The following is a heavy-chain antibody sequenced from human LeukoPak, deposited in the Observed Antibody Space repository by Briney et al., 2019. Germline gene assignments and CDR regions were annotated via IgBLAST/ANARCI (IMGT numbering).Heavy chain of an antibody. CDR3: AGSTVWSAIFQY. CDR2: IDSSSATT. Sequence: PGGSLRLSCAASGFTFSYYSMTRVRQAPGKGLEWVSYIDSSSATTYYADSVKGRFIISRDNAKNSLFLQINSLRAEDTAVYYCAGSTVWSAIFQYWGQGTLVTVSS. V-gene: IGHV3-48*01. CDR1: GFTFSYYS. J-gene: IGHJ1*01. D-gene: IGHD3-3*01.